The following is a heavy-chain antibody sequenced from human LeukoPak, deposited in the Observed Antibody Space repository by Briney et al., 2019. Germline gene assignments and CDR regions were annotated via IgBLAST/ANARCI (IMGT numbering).Heavy chain of an antibody. CDR1: GGSVSSGSYY. CDR3: ALGIIDYYYGMDV. CDR2: IYYSGST. V-gene: IGHV4-61*01. D-gene: IGHD7-27*01. Sequence: SETLSLTCTASGGSVSSGSYYWSWIRQPPGKGLEWIGYIYYSGSTNYNPSLKSRVTISVDTSKNQFSLKLSSVTAADTAVYYCALGIIDYYYGMDVWGQGTTVTVSS. J-gene: IGHJ6*02.